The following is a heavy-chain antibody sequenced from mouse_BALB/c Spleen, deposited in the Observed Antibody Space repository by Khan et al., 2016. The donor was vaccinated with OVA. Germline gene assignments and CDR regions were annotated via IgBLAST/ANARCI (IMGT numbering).Heavy chain of an antibody. J-gene: IGHJ3*01. D-gene: IGHD4-1*01. CDR1: GFTFSSYS. CDR3: ADHLTGSFVY. CDR2: ISSGGDYP. Sequence: EVELVESGGDLVKPGGSLKLSCAASGFTFSSYSMSWVRQTPDKRLEWVASISSGGDYPYYPDSVKGRFTFSRDNAKNTLYLQMSDLKSEDTAMYYCADHLTGSFVYWGQGTLVTVSA. V-gene: IGHV5-6*01.